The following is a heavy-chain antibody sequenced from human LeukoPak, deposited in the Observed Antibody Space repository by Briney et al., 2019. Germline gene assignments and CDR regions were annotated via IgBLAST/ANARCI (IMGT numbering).Heavy chain of an antibody. J-gene: IGHJ4*02. V-gene: IGHV3-23*01. Sequence: GGSLRLSCAASGFTFSNYAMNWVRQAPGKGLEWVSLISGSTGSTYYADSVKGRFSISRDNSKNTLYLQMNSLRAEDTAVYYCARFTPSYYFDYWGQGTLVTVSS. CDR1: GFTFSNYA. CDR3: ARFTPSYYFDY. D-gene: IGHD2-2*01. CDR2: ISGSTGST.